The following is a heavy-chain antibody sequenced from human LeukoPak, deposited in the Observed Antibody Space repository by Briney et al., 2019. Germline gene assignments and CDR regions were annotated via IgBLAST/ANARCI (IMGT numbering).Heavy chain of an antibody. CDR1: GYIFIKYG. D-gene: IGHD4-11*01. CDR2: INGYNGNT. J-gene: IGHJ3*02. CDR3: VRDPVSTTTARNDSFNI. Sequence: ASVKVSCKASGYIFIKYGINWVRQAPGQGLEWMGWINGYNGNTKYAQKFQGRVTMTTDTSTSMAYMELRSLGSDDTAMYFCVRDPVSTTTARNDSFNIWGQGTLVTVSS. V-gene: IGHV1-18*01.